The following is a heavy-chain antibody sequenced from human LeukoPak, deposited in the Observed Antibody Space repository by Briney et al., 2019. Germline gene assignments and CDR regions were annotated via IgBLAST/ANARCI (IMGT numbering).Heavy chain of an antibody. Sequence: GGSLRLSCAASGFTFSSYAMSWVRQAPGKGLEWVSAISGSGSSTYYADSVKGRFTISRDNSKNTLYLQMNSLRAEDTAVYYCANDYYDSSNYFDYWGQGTLVTVSS. CDR3: ANDYYDSSNYFDY. D-gene: IGHD3-22*01. CDR1: GFTFSSYA. V-gene: IGHV3-23*01. CDR2: ISGSGSST. J-gene: IGHJ4*02.